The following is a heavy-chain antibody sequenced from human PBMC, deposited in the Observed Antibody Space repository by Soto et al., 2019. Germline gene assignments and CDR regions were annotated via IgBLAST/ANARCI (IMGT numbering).Heavy chain of an antibody. D-gene: IGHD2-15*01. J-gene: IGHJ4*02. CDR3: AKDLVGSNADYYDY. V-gene: IGHV3-23*01. CDR2: ISGSGGSK. Sequence: GGSLRLSCAASGFTFSSYSLSWVRQAPGKGMGWVGAISGSGGSKYYADSVKGRFIISRVNSKNTLYLQMNSLGADDAAVYYCAKDLVGSNADYYDYWGQGTLVTVS. CDR1: GFTFSSYS.